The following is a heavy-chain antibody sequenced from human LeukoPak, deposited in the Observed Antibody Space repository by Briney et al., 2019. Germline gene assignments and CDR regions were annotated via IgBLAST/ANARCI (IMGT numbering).Heavy chain of an antibody. Sequence: SQTLSLTCAISGDSVPSNSAAWNWIRQSPSRGLEWLGRTYYRSKWYNDYAVSVKSRITINPDTSKNQFSLQLNSVTPEDTAVYYCARGFWSGYPGDYYYMDVWGKGTTVTVSS. J-gene: IGHJ6*03. D-gene: IGHD3-3*01. CDR3: ARGFWSGYPGDYYYMDV. CDR1: GDSVPSNSAA. V-gene: IGHV6-1*01. CDR2: TYYRSKWYN.